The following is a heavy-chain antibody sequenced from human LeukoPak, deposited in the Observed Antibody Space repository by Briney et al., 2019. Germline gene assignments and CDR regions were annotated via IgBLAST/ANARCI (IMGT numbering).Heavy chain of an antibody. CDR1: GFSFSIYW. Sequence: PGGALRLSCAASGFSFSIYWMTWVRQAPGKGLEWVANIKQDGSEKYYVDSVKGRFTISRDNAKNSLYLQMNSLRAEDTAVYYCARDTDFDDYGDPFDYWGQGTLVTVSS. D-gene: IGHD4-17*01. J-gene: IGHJ4*02. CDR2: IKQDGSEK. CDR3: ARDTDFDDYGDPFDY. V-gene: IGHV3-7*01.